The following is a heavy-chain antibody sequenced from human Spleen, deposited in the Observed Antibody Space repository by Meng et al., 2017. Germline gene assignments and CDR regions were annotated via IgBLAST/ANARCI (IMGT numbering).Heavy chain of an antibody. CDR2: IDTNTGNP. D-gene: IGHD2-2*01. CDR3: TRDGYSDCSSTSCFDY. V-gene: IGHV7-4-1*02. J-gene: IGHJ4*02. CDR1: GYNFPDYY. Sequence: QVQLVQSGAEVKTPGASVKVSCKPSGYNFPDYYIHGVRRAPGQGLEWMGRIDTNTGNPTYAQGFTGRFVFSSDTSVSTAYLQISSLKADDTAVYYCTRDGYSDCSSTSCFDYWGQGTLVTVSS.